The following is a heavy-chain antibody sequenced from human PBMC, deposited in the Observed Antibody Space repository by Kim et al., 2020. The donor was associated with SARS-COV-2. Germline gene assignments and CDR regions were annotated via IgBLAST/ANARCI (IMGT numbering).Heavy chain of an antibody. D-gene: IGHD2-21*01. CDR3: TRHSFPPKGRDAFDI. CDR1: GFTFSGSA. V-gene: IGHV3-73*01. Sequence: GASLRLSCAASGFTFSGSAMHWVRQASGKGLVWVGRIRSKANSYATAYAASVKGRFTISRDDSKNTAYLQMNSLKTEDTAVYYCTRHSFPPKGRDAFDIWGQGTMVTVSS. CDR2: IRSKANSYAT. J-gene: IGHJ3*02.